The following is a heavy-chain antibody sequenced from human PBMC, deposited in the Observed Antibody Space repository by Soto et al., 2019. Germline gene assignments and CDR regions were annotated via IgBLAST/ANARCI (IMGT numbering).Heavy chain of an antibody. CDR3: AREEYSSPYYYYGMVV. CDR1: GYSFTSYW. Sequence: PGESLKISCKGSGYSFTSYWIGWVRQMPGKGLEWMGIIYPGDSDTRYSPSFQGQVTISADKSISTAYLQWSSLKASDTAMYYCAREEYSSPYYYYGMVVWGQGTTVTVSS. J-gene: IGHJ6*02. CDR2: IYPGDSDT. V-gene: IGHV5-51*01. D-gene: IGHD6-6*01.